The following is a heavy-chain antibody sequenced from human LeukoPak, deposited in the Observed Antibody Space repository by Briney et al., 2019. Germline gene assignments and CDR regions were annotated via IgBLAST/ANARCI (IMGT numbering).Heavy chain of an antibody. D-gene: IGHD3-22*01. Sequence: PGGSLRLSCAASGFAFRNYWMSWVRQAPGKGLEWVANINGAGSEKYYVDSVKGRFTISRDNAKNSLFLQMNSLRDEDTAIYYCASPYDSSGYYDRWGQGTLVTVSS. CDR2: INGAGSEK. V-gene: IGHV3-7*03. CDR3: ASPYDSSGYYDR. J-gene: IGHJ4*02. CDR1: GFAFRNYW.